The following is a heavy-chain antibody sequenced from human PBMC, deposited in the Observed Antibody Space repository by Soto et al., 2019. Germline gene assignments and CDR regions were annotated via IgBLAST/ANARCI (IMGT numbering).Heavy chain of an antibody. CDR1: GFTFSSYG. CDR2: ISYDGSNK. CDR3: AKDGFYCSGGSCYRVDDYSYGMDV. D-gene: IGHD2-15*01. Sequence: QVQLVESGGGVVQPGRSLRLSCAASGFTFSSYGMHWVRQAPGKGLEWVAVISYDGSNKHYADSVKGRFTISRDNSKNTLYLQMNSLRAEDTGVYYCAKDGFYCSGGSCYRVDDYSYGMDVWGQGTTVTVSS. V-gene: IGHV3-30*18. J-gene: IGHJ6*02.